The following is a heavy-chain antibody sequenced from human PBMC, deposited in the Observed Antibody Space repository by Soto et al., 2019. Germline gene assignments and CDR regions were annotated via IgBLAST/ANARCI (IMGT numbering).Heavy chain of an antibody. CDR2: IYKSATT. J-gene: IGHJ5*01. D-gene: IGHD7-27*01. CDR1: CGSIANLGCF. CDR3: ARGRYCLTGRCFPNWFDS. Sequence: SQRLSAPTPVSCGSIANLGCFRDCMHKPTGRALEYIGYIYKSATTYYNPSFESGVAISVATSKSQFSLNVTSVTAADTAVYFCARGRYCLTGRCFPNWFDSWGQGALDTVNS. V-gene: IGHV4-30-4*08.